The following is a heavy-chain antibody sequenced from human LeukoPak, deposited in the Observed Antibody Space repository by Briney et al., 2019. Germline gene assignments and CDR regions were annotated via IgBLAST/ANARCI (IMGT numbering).Heavy chain of an antibody. V-gene: IGHV4-34*01. CDR2: INHSGST. D-gene: IGHD5-18*01. Sequence: SETLSLTCAVYGGSFSGHYWSWIRQPPGKGLEWIGEINHSGSTNYNPSLKSRVTISVDTSKNQFSLKLSSVTAADTAVYYCARGMGIQLWTFDYWGQGTLVTVSS. J-gene: IGHJ4*02. CDR1: GGSFSGHY. CDR3: ARGMGIQLWTFDY.